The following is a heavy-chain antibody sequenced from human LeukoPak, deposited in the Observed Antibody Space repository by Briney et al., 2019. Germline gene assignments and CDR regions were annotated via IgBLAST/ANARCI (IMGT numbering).Heavy chain of an antibody. CDR1: GFTFSSYG. D-gene: IGHD7-27*01. CDR3: ARDIEEGRGDLRLGFDS. CDR2: IWYDGGNK. V-gene: IGHV3-33*01. Sequence: PGGSLRLSCAASGFTFSSYGMHWVRQAPGKGLEWVALIWYDGGNKYYADSVKGRFTISRDNSKNTLYLQMNSLTAEDTAVYYCARDIEEGRGDLRLGFDSWSQGTLVTVSS. J-gene: IGHJ4*02.